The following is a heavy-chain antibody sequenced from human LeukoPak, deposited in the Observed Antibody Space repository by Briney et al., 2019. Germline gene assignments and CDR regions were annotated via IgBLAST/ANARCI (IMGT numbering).Heavy chain of an antibody. CDR2: IYDSGST. D-gene: IGHD2-15*01. J-gene: IGHJ6*03. CDR1: GGSISYYY. Sequence: SETLSLTCTVSGGSISYYYWSWIRQPPGKGLEWIGYIYDSGSTNYNPSLKSRVTISVDTPKNQFSLKLSSVTAADTAVYYCARAGDCSGGSCYLDYYYYYMDVWGKGTTVTVSS. V-gene: IGHV4-59*01. CDR3: ARAGDCSGGSCYLDYYYYYMDV.